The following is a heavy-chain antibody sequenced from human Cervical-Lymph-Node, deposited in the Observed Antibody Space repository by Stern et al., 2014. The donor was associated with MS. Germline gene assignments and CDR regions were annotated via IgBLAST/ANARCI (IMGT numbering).Heavy chain of an antibody. J-gene: IGHJ4*02. CDR2: IYYSGST. CDR3: ARQEEDIAVAGTSGY. CDR1: GGSISSSSYY. V-gene: IGHV4-39*01. D-gene: IGHD6-19*01. Sequence: QVQLQESGPGLVKPSETLSLTCTVSGGSISSSSYYWGWIRQPPGKGLEWIGSIYYSGSTYYNPSLKSRVTISVDTSKNQFSLKLSLVTAADTAVYYCARQEEDIAVAGTSGYWGQGTLVTVSS.